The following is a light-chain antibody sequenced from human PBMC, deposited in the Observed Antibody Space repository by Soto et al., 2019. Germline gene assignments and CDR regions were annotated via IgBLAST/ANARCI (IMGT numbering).Light chain of an antibody. Sequence: QSVLTQPASVSGSPGQSITISCTGTSNDFGGYNFVSWYQQHPGKAPKLMIYEVSNRPSGVSNRFSGSKSGNTASLTISGLQAEDEADYYCSSYTNSGPYVLGTGTKVTVL. CDR3: SSYTNSGPYV. CDR1: SNDFGGYNF. J-gene: IGLJ1*01. CDR2: EVS. V-gene: IGLV2-14*01.